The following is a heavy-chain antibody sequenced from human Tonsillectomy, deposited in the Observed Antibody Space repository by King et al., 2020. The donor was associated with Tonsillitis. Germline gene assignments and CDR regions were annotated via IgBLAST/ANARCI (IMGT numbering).Heavy chain of an antibody. CDR3: ARRDCALDYYYYGMDV. Sequence: VQLVESGGGVVQPGRSLRLSCAASGFTFSSYAMHWVRQAPGKGLELVAVISYDGSKNYYADSVKGRFTISRENSKNTLHLQMNSLRDDDTAVYYCARRDCALDYYYYGMDVWGQGTTVTVSS. CDR2: ISYDGSKN. V-gene: IGHV3-30-3*01. D-gene: IGHD2-21*02. CDR1: GFTFSSYA. J-gene: IGHJ6*02.